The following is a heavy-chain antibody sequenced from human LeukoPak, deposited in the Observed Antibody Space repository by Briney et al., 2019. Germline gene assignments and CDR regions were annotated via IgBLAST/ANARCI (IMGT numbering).Heavy chain of an antibody. CDR3: AKDRGYYYDSSGYYHFDY. V-gene: IGHV3-23*01. D-gene: IGHD3-22*01. CDR2: ISGGGGST. Sequence: GGSLRLSCAASGFTFSSYAMSWVRQAPGKGLEWVSAISGGGGSTYHADSVKGRFTISRDNSKNTLYLQMNSLRAEDTAVYYCAKDRGYYYDSSGYYHFDYWGQGTLVTVSS. CDR1: GFTFSSYA. J-gene: IGHJ4*02.